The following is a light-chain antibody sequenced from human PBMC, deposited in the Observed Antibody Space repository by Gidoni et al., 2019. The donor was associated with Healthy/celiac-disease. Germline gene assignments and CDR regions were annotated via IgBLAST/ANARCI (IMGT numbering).Light chain of an antibody. J-gene: IGLJ1*01. CDR2: GKN. CDR3: NSRDSSGNHLGV. V-gene: IGLV3-19*01. CDR1: SLRSYY. Sequence: SSELTQDPAVSVALGQTVRITCQGDSLRSYYASWYKQKPGQAPVLVIYGKNNRPSGIPDRFSGSSSGNTASLTITGAQAEDEADYYCNSRDSSGNHLGVFGTGTKVTVL.